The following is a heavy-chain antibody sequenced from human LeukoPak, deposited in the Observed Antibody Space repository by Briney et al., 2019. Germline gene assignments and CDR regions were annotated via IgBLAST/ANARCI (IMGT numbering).Heavy chain of an antibody. CDR2: IYYSGFT. CDR3: ARLPFYDSSGY. Sequence: PSETLSLTCTVSGGSISSAGYYWSWIRQPPGKGLEWIGYIYYSGFTNYNPSLKSRVTISVDTSKNQFSLKLSSVTAADTAVYYCARLPFYDSSGYWGQGTLVTVSS. J-gene: IGHJ4*02. CDR1: GGSISSAGYY. V-gene: IGHV4-61*08. D-gene: IGHD3-22*01.